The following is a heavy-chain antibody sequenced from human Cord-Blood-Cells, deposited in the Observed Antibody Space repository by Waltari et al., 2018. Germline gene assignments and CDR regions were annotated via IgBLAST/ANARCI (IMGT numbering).Heavy chain of an antibody. D-gene: IGHD4-17*01. Sequence: QVQLVQSGAEVKKHGSSVKVSCKGSGGTFSSYTISWVRHAPGQGREWTGRIIPILGKANYAQKFQGRVTITADKSTSTAYMELSSPRSEDTAVYYWATLRSYDYGDNYWGQGTLVTVSS. CDR1: GGTFSSYT. CDR2: IIPILGKA. V-gene: IGHV1-69*02. CDR3: ATLRSYDYGDNY. J-gene: IGHJ4*02.